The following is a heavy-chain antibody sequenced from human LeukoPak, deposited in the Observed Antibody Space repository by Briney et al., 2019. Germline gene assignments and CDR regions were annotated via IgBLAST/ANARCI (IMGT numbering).Heavy chain of an antibody. CDR1: GFTFSSAW. CDR2: IKTKTAGGTI. CDR3: TTDHYDSSGYVF. Sequence: GGSLRLSCAASGFTFSSAWMNWVRQAPGKGLEWVGRIKTKTAGGTIDYAAPVKGRFTISRDDSKNMLYLQMNSLKTEDTAVYFCTTDHYDSSGYVFWGQGTLVTVSS. J-gene: IGHJ4*02. V-gene: IGHV3-15*07. D-gene: IGHD3-22*01.